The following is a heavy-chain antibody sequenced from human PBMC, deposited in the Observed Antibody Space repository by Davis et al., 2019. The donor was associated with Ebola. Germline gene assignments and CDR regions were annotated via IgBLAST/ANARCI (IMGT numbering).Heavy chain of an antibody. CDR2: ISSSSSTI. CDR3: ARDAAPSGAYFDY. D-gene: IGHD6-25*01. Sequence: GESLKISCAASGFTFSSYSMNWVRQAPGKGLEWVSYISSSSSTIYYADSVKGRFTISRDNAKNSLYLQMNSLRDEDTAVYYCARDAAPSGAYFDYWGQGTLVTVSS. V-gene: IGHV3-48*02. CDR1: GFTFSSYS. J-gene: IGHJ4*02.